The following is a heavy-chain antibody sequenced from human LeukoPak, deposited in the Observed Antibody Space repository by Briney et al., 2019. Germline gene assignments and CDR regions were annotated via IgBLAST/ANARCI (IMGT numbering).Heavy chain of an antibody. D-gene: IGHD3-9*01. Sequence: SETLSLTCTVSGGSISSSSHYWAWVRRPPGMGLERIGSIYYSGTTYHNPSLMSRVTISVDTSKNQFSLKLSSVTAADKAVYYCARSGGVLRYFDWLLRNWFDPWGQGTLVTVSS. V-gene: IGHV4-39*01. J-gene: IGHJ5*02. CDR1: GGSISSSSHY. CDR3: ARSGGVLRYFDWLLRNWFDP. CDR2: IYYSGTT.